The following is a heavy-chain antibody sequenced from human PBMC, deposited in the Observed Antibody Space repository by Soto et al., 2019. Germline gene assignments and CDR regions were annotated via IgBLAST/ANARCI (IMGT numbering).Heavy chain of an antibody. CDR1: GYTFTSYG. CDR3: APDGLCFGEYPLDY. D-gene: IGHD3-10*01. Sequence: GALGKVSGKASGYTFTSYGISWVRRAPGQGCEWMGWIPAYNGITNYTKKLHGRATMNTDTSTSTAYMELRSLTSDHTAVYYCAPDGLCFGEYPLDYWGQGTLVTVSS. CDR2: IPAYNGIT. J-gene: IGHJ4*02. V-gene: IGHV1-18*01.